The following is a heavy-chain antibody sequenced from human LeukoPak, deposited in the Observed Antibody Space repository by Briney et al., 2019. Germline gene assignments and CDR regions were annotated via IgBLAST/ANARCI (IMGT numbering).Heavy chain of an antibody. J-gene: IGHJ3*02. CDR3: ARDMEPDAFDI. Sequence: GGSLRLSCAASGFTFSSYSMNWVRQAPGKGLGWVSYISSSGTAIYYADSVKGRFTISRDTAKNSLYLQMNSLRAEDTALYYCARDMEPDAFDIWGQGTMVTVSS. V-gene: IGHV3-48*04. D-gene: IGHD1-1*01. CDR1: GFTFSSYS. CDR2: ISSSGTAI.